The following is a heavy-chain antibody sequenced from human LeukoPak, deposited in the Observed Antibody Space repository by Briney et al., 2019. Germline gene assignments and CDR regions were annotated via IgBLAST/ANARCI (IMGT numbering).Heavy chain of an antibody. J-gene: IGHJ4*02. Sequence: GRSLRLSCAASAFTFSYYAVHWVRQAPGKGLEWVSSISTSSSYIYYADSLKGRFTISRDNAKNSLYLQMSSLRDEDTAVYYCARDPLGGYNNKGLFDYWGQGTLVTVSS. CDR1: AFTFSYYA. CDR3: ARDPLGGYNNKGLFDY. V-gene: IGHV3-21*01. D-gene: IGHD5-24*01. CDR2: ISTSSSYI.